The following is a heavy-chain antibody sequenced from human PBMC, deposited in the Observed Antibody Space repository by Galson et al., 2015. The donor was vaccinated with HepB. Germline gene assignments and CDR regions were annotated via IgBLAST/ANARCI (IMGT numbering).Heavy chain of an antibody. J-gene: IGHJ4*02. CDR1: RFTFSNYW. CDR2: IKQDGSEK. D-gene: IGHD5-18*01. V-gene: IGHV3-7*01. Sequence: SLRLSCAASRFTFSNYWMSWVRQAPGKGLEWVANIKQDGSEKYYVDSVKGRFTISRDNAKNSLYLQMNSLRAEDTAVYYCARGGRTAMVTFDWGQGTLVTVSS. CDR3: ARGGRTAMVTFD.